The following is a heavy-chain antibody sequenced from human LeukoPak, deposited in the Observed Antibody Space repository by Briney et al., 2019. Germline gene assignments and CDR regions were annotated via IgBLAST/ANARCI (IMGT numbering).Heavy chain of an antibody. V-gene: IGHV3-7*03. J-gene: IGHJ4*02. Sequence: GGSLRLSCAASGFTFSNYWMTWVRQAPGKGLEWVANINQDGSEKFYVDSVKGRFTISRDNAKNSLHLQMNSLRAEDTAVYYCARALYDSSGCWGQGTLVTVSS. CDR2: INQDGSEK. D-gene: IGHD3-22*01. CDR3: ARALYDSSGC. CDR1: GFTFSNYW.